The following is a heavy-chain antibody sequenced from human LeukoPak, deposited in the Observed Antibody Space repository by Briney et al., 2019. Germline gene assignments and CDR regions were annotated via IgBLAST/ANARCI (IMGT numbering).Heavy chain of an antibody. CDR2: ISYDGSNK. CDR1: GFTFSSYG. J-gene: IGHJ4*02. Sequence: GGSLRLSCAASGFTFSSYGMHWVRQAPGKGLEWVAVISYDGSNKYYADSVKGRFTISRDNSKNTLYLQMNSLRAEDTAVYYCAKDLYCGGQEGGDFDYWGQGTLVTVSS. CDR3: AKDLYCGGQEGGDFDY. D-gene: IGHD2-21*01. V-gene: IGHV3-30*18.